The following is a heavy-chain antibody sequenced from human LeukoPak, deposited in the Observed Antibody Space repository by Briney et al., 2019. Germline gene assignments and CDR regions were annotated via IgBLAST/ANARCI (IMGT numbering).Heavy chain of an antibody. CDR3: ARGRAVAGSVDY. CDR1: GGSISSSSYY. CDR2: IYYSGST. Sequence: SETLSLTCTVSGGSISSSSYYWGWIRQPPGKGLEWIGSIYYSGSTYYNPSLKSRVTISVDTSKNQFSLRLSSVTAADTAVYYCARGRAVAGSVDYWGQGTLVTVSS. J-gene: IGHJ4*02. V-gene: IGHV4-39*07. D-gene: IGHD6-19*01.